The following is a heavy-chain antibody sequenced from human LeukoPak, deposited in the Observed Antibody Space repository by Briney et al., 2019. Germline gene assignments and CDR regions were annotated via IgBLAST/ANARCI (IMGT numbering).Heavy chain of an antibody. CDR3: ARAHCSSTSCYEGLDWFDP. CDR1: GGTFSSYA. V-gene: IGHV1-69*05. D-gene: IGHD2-2*01. CDR2: IIPIFGTA. Sequence: ASVKVSCKASGGTFSSYAISWVRQAPGQGLEWMGGIIPIFGTANYAQKFQGRVTITTDESTSTAYMELSSLRSEDTAVYYCARAHCSSTSCYEGLDWFDPWGQGTLVTVS. J-gene: IGHJ5*02.